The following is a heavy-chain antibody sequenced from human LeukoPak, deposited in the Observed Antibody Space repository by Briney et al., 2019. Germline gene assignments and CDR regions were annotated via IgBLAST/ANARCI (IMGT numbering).Heavy chain of an antibody. CDR3: ARTFGYSYGYLDY. Sequence: SETLSLTCTVSGGSISSSSYYWGWIRQPPGRGLEWIGSIYYSGSTYYNSSLKSRVTISVDTSKDQFSLKLSSVTAADTAVYYCARTFGYSYGYLDYWGQGTLVTVSS. CDR1: GGSISSSSYY. V-gene: IGHV4-39*01. CDR2: IYYSGST. J-gene: IGHJ4*02. D-gene: IGHD5-18*01.